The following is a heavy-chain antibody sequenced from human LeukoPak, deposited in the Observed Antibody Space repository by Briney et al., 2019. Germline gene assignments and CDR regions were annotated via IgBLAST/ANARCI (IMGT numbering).Heavy chain of an antibody. CDR2: INHSGST. CDR1: GGSFSGYY. CDR3: ASSGETTVTTYYYYGMDV. V-gene: IGHV4-34*01. J-gene: IGHJ6*02. Sequence: SETLSLTCAAYGGSFSGYYWSWIRQPPGKGLEWIGEINHSGSTNYNPSLKSRVTISVDTSKNQFSLKLSSVTAADTAVYYCASSGETTVTTYYYYGMDVWGQGTTVTVSS. D-gene: IGHD4-17*01.